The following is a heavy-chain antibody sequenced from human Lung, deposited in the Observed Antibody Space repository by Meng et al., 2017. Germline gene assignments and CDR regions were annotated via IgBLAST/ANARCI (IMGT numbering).Heavy chain of an antibody. CDR2: IIDSGST. D-gene: IGHD6-19*01. J-gene: IGHJ4*02. CDR3: VRRTYSSGWYFDY. Sequence: HVHPQQWGAGLLKPSETLSLTCAVYGGSFSGYYWSWIRQPPGKGLEWIGEIIDSGSTNYNPSLKSRVTISVDTSKNQFSLRVTSVTAADRAVYYCVRRTYSSGWYFDYRGQGTLVTVSS. V-gene: IGHV4-34*02. CDR1: GGSFSGYY.